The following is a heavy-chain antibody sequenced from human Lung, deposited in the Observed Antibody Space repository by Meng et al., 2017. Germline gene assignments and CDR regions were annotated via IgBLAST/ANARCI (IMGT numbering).Heavy chain of an antibody. CDR1: DYTFTGYG. D-gene: IGHD3-10*01. CDR3: ARGTPGRSYSDY. V-gene: IGHV1-18*01. Sequence: QVQPVQPGPEVKKPGASVKVSCKASDYTFTGYGVSWVRQAPGQGLEWMAWLGAHDGDTSHAPKFQGRVTVSADRPTATAYMELRSLRSDDTAVYYCARGTPGRSYSDYWGQGTLVTVSS. CDR2: LGAHDGDT. J-gene: IGHJ4*02.